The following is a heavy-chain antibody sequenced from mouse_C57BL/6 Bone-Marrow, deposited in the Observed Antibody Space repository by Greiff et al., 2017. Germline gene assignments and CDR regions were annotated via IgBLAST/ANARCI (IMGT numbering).Heavy chain of an antibody. D-gene: IGHD2-2*01. Sequence: EVMLVESGGDLVKPGGSLKLSCAASGFTFSSYGMSWVRQTPDKRLEWVATISSGGSYTYYPDSVKGRFTISRDNAKNNLYLQMSHLKSEDTAMYYCAREWLPYYYAMDYWGQGTSVTVSS. V-gene: IGHV5-6*02. CDR1: GFTFSSYG. CDR3: AREWLPYYYAMDY. CDR2: ISSGGSYT. J-gene: IGHJ4*01.